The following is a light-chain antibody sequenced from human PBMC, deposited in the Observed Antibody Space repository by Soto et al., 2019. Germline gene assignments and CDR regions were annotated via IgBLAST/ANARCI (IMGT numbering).Light chain of an antibody. V-gene: IGKV3-15*01. CDR2: DTS. CDR3: QQYKDWPYT. CDR1: QNVDSS. J-gene: IGKJ2*01. Sequence: EIVVTQSPATLSVSPGERATLSCRASQNVDSSLACYQQKPGQAPRLLIFDTSTRATGIPARFSGSGSGTEVSLTISSLQSEDFAVYYCQQYKDWPYTFGQGTKLEI.